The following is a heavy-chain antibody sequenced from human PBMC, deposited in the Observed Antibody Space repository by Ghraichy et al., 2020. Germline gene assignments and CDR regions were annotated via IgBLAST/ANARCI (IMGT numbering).Heavy chain of an antibody. CDR1: GGSISSSSYY. CDR2: IYYSGST. J-gene: IGHJ4*02. D-gene: IGHD5-18*01. V-gene: IGHV4-39*01. CDR3: ARLNSYGWYFDY. Sequence: SETLSLTCTVSGGSISSSSYYWGWIRQPPGKGLEWIGSIYYSGSTYYNPSLKSRVTISVDTSKNQFSLKLSSVTAADTAVYYCARLNSYGWYFDYWGQGTLVTVSS.